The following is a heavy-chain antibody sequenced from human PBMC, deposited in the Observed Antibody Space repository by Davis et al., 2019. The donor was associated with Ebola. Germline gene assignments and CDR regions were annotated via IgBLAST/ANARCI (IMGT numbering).Heavy chain of an antibody. D-gene: IGHD3-16*01. V-gene: IGHV3-48*03. CDR3: AKSIVGTFGFDY. Sequence: GESLKISCAASGFTFYRYEMNWVRQAPGKGLEWVSYISGSATSTFYADSVKGRFTISRDNARDSLYLQMDSLRVEDTAVYYCAKSIVGTFGFDYWGQGTLVTVSS. CDR2: ISGSATST. CDR1: GFTFYRYE. J-gene: IGHJ4*02.